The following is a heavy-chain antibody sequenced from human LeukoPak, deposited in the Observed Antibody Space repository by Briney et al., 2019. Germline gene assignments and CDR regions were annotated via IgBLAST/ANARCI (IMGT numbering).Heavy chain of an antibody. CDR3: ARTVTTTSSYYYYYGMDV. CDR2: ISAYNGNT. Sequence: ASVKVSCKASGYTFTSYGISWVRQAPGQGLEWMGWISAYNGNTNYAQKLQGRVTMTTDTSTSTAYMELRSLRPDDTAVYYCARTVTTTSSYYYYYGMDVWGQGTTVTVSS. J-gene: IGHJ6*02. CDR1: GYTFTSYG. V-gene: IGHV1-18*01. D-gene: IGHD4-17*01.